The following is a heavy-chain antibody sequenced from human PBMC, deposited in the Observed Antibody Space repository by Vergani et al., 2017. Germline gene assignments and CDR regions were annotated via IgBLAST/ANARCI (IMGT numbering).Heavy chain of an antibody. J-gene: IGHJ4*02. CDR1: GFTFSSYA. Sequence: EVQLLEPGGGLVQPGGSLRLSCAASGFTFSSYAMSWVRPPPGKGLEWVSGFSGGGGSTYYADSVKGRFTISRDKSKNTLYVQMNSLRAEDTAVYYCSRXFEGRTGPLKSIAVAGSRGYYFDYGGQGTLVTVSS. CDR3: SRXFEGRTGPLKSIAVAGSRGYYFDY. D-gene: IGHD6-19*01. CDR2: FSGGGGST. V-gene: IGHV3-23*01.